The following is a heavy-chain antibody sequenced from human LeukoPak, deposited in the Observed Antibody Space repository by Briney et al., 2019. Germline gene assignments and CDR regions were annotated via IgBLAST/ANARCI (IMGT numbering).Heavy chain of an antibody. CDR2: MNPNSGNT. CDR3: ARGSSLYYYDSSVLGY. J-gene: IGHJ4*02. CDR1: GYTFTSYD. D-gene: IGHD3-22*01. Sequence: ASVKVSCKASGYTFTSYDINWVHQATGQGLEWMGWMNPNSGNTGYAQKFQGRVTMTRNTSISTAYMELSSLRSEDTAVYYCARGSSLYYYDSSVLGYWGQGTLVTVSS. V-gene: IGHV1-8*01.